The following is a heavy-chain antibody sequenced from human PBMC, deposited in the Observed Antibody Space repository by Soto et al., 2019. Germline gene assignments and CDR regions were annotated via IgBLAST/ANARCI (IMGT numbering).Heavy chain of an antibody. D-gene: IGHD3-10*01. Sequence: QLQLQESGPGLVKPSETLSLTCTVSGGSISSSSYYWGWFRKPPGKGLEWIGSIYYGGSTYYNPSLKSRVTISVDTSKNQFSLKLSSVTAADTAVYYCARLVWFGEPGEFDPWGQGTLVTVSS. J-gene: IGHJ5*02. CDR2: IYYGGST. CDR1: GGSISSSSYY. V-gene: IGHV4-39*01. CDR3: ARLVWFGEPGEFDP.